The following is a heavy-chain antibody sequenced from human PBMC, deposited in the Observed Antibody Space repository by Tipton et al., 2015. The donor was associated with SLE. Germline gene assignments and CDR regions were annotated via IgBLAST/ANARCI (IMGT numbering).Heavy chain of an antibody. CDR1: GFTFSSYS. D-gene: IGHD2-2*01. CDR2: ISSSSSYI. J-gene: IGHJ6*03. V-gene: IGHV3-21*04. CDR3: AKSGCSSTSCYEGWNYYYYMDV. Sequence: SLRLSCAASGFTFSSYSMNGVRQAPGKGLEWVSSISSSSSYINYADSVKGRFTISRDNAKNSLYLQMNSLRAEDTAVYYCAKSGCSSTSCYEGWNYYYYMDVWGKGTTVTVSS.